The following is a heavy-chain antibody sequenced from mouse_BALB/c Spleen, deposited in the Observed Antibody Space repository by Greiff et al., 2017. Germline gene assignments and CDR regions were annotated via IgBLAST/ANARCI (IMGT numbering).Heavy chain of an antibody. V-gene: IGHV5-6-3*01. J-gene: IGHJ4*01. CDR3: ARDGYGYDYYAMDY. CDR2: INSNGGST. D-gene: IGHD2-2*01. CDR1: GFTFSSYG. Sequence: EVKLQESGGGLVQPGGSLKLSCAASGFTFSSYGMSWVRQTPDKRLELVATINSNGGSTYYPDSVKGRFTISRDNAKNTLYLQMSSLKSEDTAMYYCARDGYGYDYYAMDYWGQGTSVTVSS.